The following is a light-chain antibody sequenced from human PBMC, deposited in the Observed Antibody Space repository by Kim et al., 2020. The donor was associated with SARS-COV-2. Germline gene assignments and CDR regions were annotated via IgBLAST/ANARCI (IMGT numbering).Light chain of an antibody. V-gene: IGKV1-5*03. CDR1: QSISTL. CDR2: EAS. Sequence: ASVGDRVTIPCRASQSISTLLAWYQQKPGKAPKVLIYEASSLESGVPSRFSGSGSGTEFTLTISSLQPDDVATYYCQQYNSYPLTFGGGTKVDIK. J-gene: IGKJ4*01. CDR3: QQYNSYPLT.